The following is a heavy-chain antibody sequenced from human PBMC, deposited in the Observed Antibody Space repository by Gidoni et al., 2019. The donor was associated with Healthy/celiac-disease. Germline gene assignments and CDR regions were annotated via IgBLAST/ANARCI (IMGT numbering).Heavy chain of an antibody. CDR2: ISGSCGST. CDR1: GFTFSSYA. Sequence: EVQLLESGGGLVQPGGSLRLSCAASGFTFSSYAMSWVRQAPGKGLEGGSAISGSCGSTYYADSVKGRFTISRDNSKNTLYLQMNSLRAEDTAVYYCAKVGARFWSGYPYFDYWGQGTLVTVSS. D-gene: IGHD3-3*01. CDR3: AKVGARFWSGYPYFDY. V-gene: IGHV3-23*01. J-gene: IGHJ4*02.